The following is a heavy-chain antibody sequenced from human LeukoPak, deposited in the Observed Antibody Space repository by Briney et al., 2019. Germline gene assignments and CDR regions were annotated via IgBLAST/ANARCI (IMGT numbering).Heavy chain of an antibody. J-gene: IGHJ6*02. Sequence: SGPTLLHPTQTLTLTCTFSGFSLSTSGMCVSWIRQPPGKALEWLARIDWDDDKYYSTSLKTRLTISKDTSKNQVVLTMTNMDPVDTATYYCARLTLLPGYGDYSYYGMDVWGQGTTVTVSS. V-gene: IGHV2-70*11. CDR2: IDWDDDK. D-gene: IGHD5-18*01. CDR1: GFSLSTSGMC. CDR3: ARLTLLPGYGDYSYYGMDV.